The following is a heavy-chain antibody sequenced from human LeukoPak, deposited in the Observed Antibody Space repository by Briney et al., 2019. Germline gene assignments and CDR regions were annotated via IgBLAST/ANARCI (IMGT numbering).Heavy chain of an antibody. CDR1: GFTFSSYS. Sequence: GGSLRLSCAASGFTFSSYSMNWVRQAPGKGLDRVSSISISSSYISYANSVKGRFTISRDNAKNSLYLQMNSLRAEDTVVYYCARDQGRGIWFGELIDAFDIWGQGTMVTVSS. CDR3: ARDQGRGIWFGELIDAFDI. CDR2: ISISSSYI. J-gene: IGHJ3*02. V-gene: IGHV3-21*01. D-gene: IGHD3-10*01.